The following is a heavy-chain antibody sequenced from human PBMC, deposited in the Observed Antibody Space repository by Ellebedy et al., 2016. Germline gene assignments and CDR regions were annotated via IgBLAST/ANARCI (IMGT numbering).Heavy chain of an antibody. CDR2: ISANSDIT. CDR1: GLSFNTFF. CDR3: ARGVGGTSLNWFDP. D-gene: IGHD3-16*01. Sequence: GESLKISCTASGLSFNTFFMSWVRQAPGKGLEWVSTISANSDITRYADSVKGRFTVSRDNAKNSLFLQMNSLRAEDTAVYYCARGVGGTSLNWFDPWGQGTLVTVSS. J-gene: IGHJ5*02. V-gene: IGHV3-21*01.